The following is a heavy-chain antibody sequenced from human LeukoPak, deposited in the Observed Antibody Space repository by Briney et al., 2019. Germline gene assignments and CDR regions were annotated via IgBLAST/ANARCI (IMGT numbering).Heavy chain of an antibody. CDR3: ARGGYGSGWDYMDV. D-gene: IGHD3-10*01. CDR1: GGSISSYY. CDR2: IYYSGST. J-gene: IGHJ6*03. Sequence: SETLSLTCTVSGGSISSYYWSWIRQPPGKGLEWIGYIYYSGSTNYNPSLKRRVTISVDTSKNQFSLKLSSVTAADTAVYYCARGGYGSGWDYMDVWGKGTTVTVSS. V-gene: IGHV4-59*12.